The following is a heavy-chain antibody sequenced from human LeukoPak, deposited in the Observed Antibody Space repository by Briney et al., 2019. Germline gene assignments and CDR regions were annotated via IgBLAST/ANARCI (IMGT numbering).Heavy chain of an antibody. CDR3: ASGYNYGLDS. V-gene: IGHV3-48*03. D-gene: IGHD5-18*01. CDR1: GGTFSSYE. CDR2: ISSSGSTM. Sequence: PGGSLRLSCAVSGGTFSSYEMNWVRQAPGKGLEWVSYISSSGSTMYLADSVKGRFTISRDNAKSSVYLQMKSLRAEDTAIYYCASGYNYGLDSWGQGALVTVSS. J-gene: IGHJ4*02.